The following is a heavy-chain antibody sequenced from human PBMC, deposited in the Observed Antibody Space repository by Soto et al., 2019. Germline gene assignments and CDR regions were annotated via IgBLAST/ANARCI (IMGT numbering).Heavy chain of an antibody. Sequence: SETLSLTCPVSGGSISSYYWSWIRRPPGKGLEWIGYIYYSGSTNYNPSLKSRVTISVDTSKNQFSLKLSSVTAADTAVYYCARHREDDFWSGYYQNPYFDYWGQGTLVTVSS. D-gene: IGHD3-3*01. CDR1: GGSISSYY. J-gene: IGHJ4*02. V-gene: IGHV4-59*08. CDR3: ARHREDDFWSGYYQNPYFDY. CDR2: IYYSGST.